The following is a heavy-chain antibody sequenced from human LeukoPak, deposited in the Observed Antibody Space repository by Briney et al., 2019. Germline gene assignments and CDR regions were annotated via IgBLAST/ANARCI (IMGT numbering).Heavy chain of an antibody. Sequence: SQTLSLTCTVSGGSISSGGYYWSWIRQPPGKGLEWIGYIYHSGSTYYNPSLKSRVTISVDTSKNQFSLKLSSVTAADTAVYYCAGQEYSSSSVSDYWGQGTLVTVSS. CDR1: GGSISSGGYY. CDR2: IYHSGST. V-gene: IGHV4-30-2*03. J-gene: IGHJ4*02. D-gene: IGHD6-6*01. CDR3: AGQEYSSSSVSDY.